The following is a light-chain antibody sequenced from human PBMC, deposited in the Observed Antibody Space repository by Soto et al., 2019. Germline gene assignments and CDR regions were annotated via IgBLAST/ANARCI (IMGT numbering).Light chain of an antibody. CDR1: QDISSY. CDR3: QQTYIMPLT. CDR2: AAS. J-gene: IGKJ4*01. V-gene: IGKV1-39*01. Sequence: IRVTQSPSSLSASVGDRVTITCRASQDISSYLAWYQQKPGKAPTLLIYAASTLQSGVPSRFSGSGSGTDFTLTISSLQPEDFATYYCQQTYIMPLTFGGGTKVDIK.